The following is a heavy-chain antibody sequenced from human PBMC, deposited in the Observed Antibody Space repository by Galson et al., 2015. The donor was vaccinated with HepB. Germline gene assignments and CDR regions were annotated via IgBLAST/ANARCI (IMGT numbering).Heavy chain of an antibody. V-gene: IGHV3-23*01. D-gene: IGHD6-19*01. J-gene: IGHJ1*01. CDR3: ATRSGASGWYSYFQH. CDR2: MSDNGHNT. CDR1: GFTFSSYA. Sequence: SLRLSCAASGFTFSSYAIMWVRQAPVKGLEWVSGMSDNGHNTFYADSVKGRFTISRDISENTVYLQMNSLRVEDTAVYYCATRSGASGWYSYFQHWGQGTLVTVSS.